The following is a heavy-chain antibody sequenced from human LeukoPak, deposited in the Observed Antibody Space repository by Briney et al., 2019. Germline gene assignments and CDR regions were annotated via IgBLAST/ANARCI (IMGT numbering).Heavy chain of an antibody. CDR3: TRVKWFDS. V-gene: IGHV3-48*03. Sequence: GGSLRLSCAASGFTFSSYEMSWVRQAPGKGLEWVSYISLSGSTIYYADSVKGRFTISRDNAKNSLYLQMNSLRVEDTAVYYCTRVKWFDSWGQGTLVIVSS. CDR1: GFTFSSYE. CDR2: ISLSGSTI. J-gene: IGHJ5*01.